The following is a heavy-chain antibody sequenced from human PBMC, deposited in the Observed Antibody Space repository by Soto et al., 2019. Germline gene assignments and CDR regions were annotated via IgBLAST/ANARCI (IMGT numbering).Heavy chain of an antibody. J-gene: IGHJ5*02. Sequence: QTGGSLRLSCAASGFTFSSYAMSWVRQAPGKGLEWVSAISGSGGSTYYADSVKGRFTISRDNSKNTLYLQMNSLRAEDTAVYYCAKGTIRETWIQLWLPWFDPWGQGTLVTVSS. CDR2: ISGSGGST. V-gene: IGHV3-23*01. D-gene: IGHD5-18*01. CDR3: AKGTIRETWIQLWLPWFDP. CDR1: GFTFSSYA.